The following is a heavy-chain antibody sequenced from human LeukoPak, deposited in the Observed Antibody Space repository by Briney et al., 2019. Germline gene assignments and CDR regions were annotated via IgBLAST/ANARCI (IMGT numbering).Heavy chain of an antibody. D-gene: IGHD6-13*01. CDR1: GYTFTGYY. CDR3: ARARIAAAGTLGY. J-gene: IGHJ4*02. Sequence: ASVKVSCKASGYTFTGYYMHWVRRAPGQGLEWMGWINPNSGGTNYAQKFQGRVTMTRDTSISTAYMELSRLRSDDTAVYYCARARIAAAGTLGYWGQGTLVTVSS. V-gene: IGHV1-2*02. CDR2: INPNSGGT.